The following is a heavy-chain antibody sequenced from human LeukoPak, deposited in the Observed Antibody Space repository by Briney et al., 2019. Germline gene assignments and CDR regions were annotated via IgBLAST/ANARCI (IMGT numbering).Heavy chain of an antibody. CDR1: GFTFSSYS. V-gene: IGHV3-48*04. J-gene: IGHJ4*02. Sequence: GGSLRLSCAASGFTFSSYSMNWVRQAPGKGLEWVSYISSSSSTIYYADSVKGRFTISRDNAKNSLYLQMSSLSAEDTAVYYCARLDESEGDYWGQGTLVTVSS. CDR3: ARLDESEGDY. CDR2: ISSSSSTI.